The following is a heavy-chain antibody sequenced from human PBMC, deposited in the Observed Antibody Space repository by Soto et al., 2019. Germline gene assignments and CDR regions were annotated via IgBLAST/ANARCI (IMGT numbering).Heavy chain of an antibody. CDR2: ISAYNGNT. Sequence: ASVKVSCKASGYTFTSYYMHWVRQAPGQGLEWMGWISAYNGNTNYAQKLQGRVTMTTDTSTSTAYMELRSLRSDDTAVYYCARGPRVTGLLRPDYWGQGTLVTVSS. D-gene: IGHD4-17*01. J-gene: IGHJ4*02. CDR3: ARGPRVTGLLRPDY. CDR1: GYTFTSYY. V-gene: IGHV1-18*04.